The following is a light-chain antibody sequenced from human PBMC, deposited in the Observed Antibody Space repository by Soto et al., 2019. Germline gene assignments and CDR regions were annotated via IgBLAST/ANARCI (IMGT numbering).Light chain of an antibody. J-gene: IGLJ2*01. Sequence: QSALTQPASVAGSPGQSISISCTGSGSDIGGYDYVSWYQQHPGKAPRLIIFEVSNRPSGVSDRFSGSKSGNTASLTISGLQPEDEADYHCSSYTSTASLVLFGGGTKVTVL. CDR1: GSDIGGYDY. CDR2: EVS. CDR3: SSYTSTASLVL. V-gene: IGLV2-14*01.